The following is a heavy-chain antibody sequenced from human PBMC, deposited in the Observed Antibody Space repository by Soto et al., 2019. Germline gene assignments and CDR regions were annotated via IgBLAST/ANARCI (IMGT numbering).Heavy chain of an antibody. V-gene: IGHV4-59*01. CDR2: IYYSGST. CDR3: ALGVPITGYSSSCYENWFDP. D-gene: IGHD6-13*01. CDR1: GGSINDYY. Sequence: PSETLSLTCTVSGGSINDYYWNWIRMPPGKGLEWLGYIYYSGSTNYSPALKSRVTISVDTSKNQFSLKVTSVTAADTAVYYCALGVPITGYSSSCYENWFDPCGQGTLVTVSS. J-gene: IGHJ5*02.